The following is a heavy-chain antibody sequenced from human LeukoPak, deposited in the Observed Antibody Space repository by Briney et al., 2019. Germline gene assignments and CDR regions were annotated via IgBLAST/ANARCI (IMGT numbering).Heavy chain of an antibody. Sequence: PSETLSLTCTVSGGFISSYYWSWIRQPPGKGLEWIGYIYYSGSTNYNPSLKSRVTISVDTSKNQFSLKLSSVTAADTAVYYCASGGYGSGSYSPEFDYWGQGTLVTVSS. D-gene: IGHD3-10*01. J-gene: IGHJ4*02. V-gene: IGHV4-59*08. CDR1: GGFISSYY. CDR2: IYYSGST. CDR3: ASGGYGSGSYSPEFDY.